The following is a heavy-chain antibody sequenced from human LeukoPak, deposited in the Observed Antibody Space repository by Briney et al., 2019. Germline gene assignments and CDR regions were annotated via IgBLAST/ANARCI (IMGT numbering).Heavy chain of an antibody. D-gene: IGHD3-22*01. CDR1: GGSINSHYY. Sequence: SETLSLACTVSGGSINSHYYWNWFRQPAGKGLEWIGRIYSSGNSYYNASLQSRVTMSVDTSKNQFSLRLSSVTAADTAVYYCARERHYDGSDNYFELGYWGQGTLVTVSS. J-gene: IGHJ4*02. CDR3: ARERHYDGSDNYFELGY. CDR2: IYSSGNS. V-gene: IGHV4-4*07.